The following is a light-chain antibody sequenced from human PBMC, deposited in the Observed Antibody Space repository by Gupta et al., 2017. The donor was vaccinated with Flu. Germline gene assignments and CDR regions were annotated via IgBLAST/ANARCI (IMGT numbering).Light chain of an antibody. V-gene: IGLV2-14*01. J-gene: IGLJ3*02. CDR2: EVS. CDR1: SPDVGGYNY. CDR3: SSYTSSSTLAWV. Sequence: QSALTQPASVSGSPGQSITISCTGTSPDVGGYNYVSWYQQHPGKAPKLMIYEVSNRPSGVSNRFSGSKSGNTASLTISGLQAEDEADYYCSSYTSSSTLAWVFGGGTKLTVL.